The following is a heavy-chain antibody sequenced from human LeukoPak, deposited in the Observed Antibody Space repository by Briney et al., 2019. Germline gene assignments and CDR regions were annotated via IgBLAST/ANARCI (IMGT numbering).Heavy chain of an antibody. Sequence: SETLSLTCTVSGGSISSGDCYWSWIRQPPGKGLEWIGYIYYSGSTYYNPSLKSRVTISVDTSKNQFSLKLSSVTAADTAVYYCARTGYSSGWSLDYWGQGTLVTVSS. D-gene: IGHD6-19*01. CDR1: GGSISSGDCY. V-gene: IGHV4-30-4*08. CDR2: IYYSGST. CDR3: ARTGYSSGWSLDY. J-gene: IGHJ4*02.